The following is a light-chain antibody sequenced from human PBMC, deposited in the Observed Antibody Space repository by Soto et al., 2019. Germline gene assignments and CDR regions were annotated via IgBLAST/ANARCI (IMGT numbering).Light chain of an antibody. V-gene: IGKV1-8*01. Sequence: AIQLTQSPSSLSASVGDSVTITCRASQGISSYLAWYQQKPGKAPKLLIYAASTLQSGVPSRFSGSGSGTDFTLTISCLQSEDFATYYCQQYYSYPPTFGQGTKVDI. CDR2: AAS. J-gene: IGKJ1*01. CDR1: QGISSY. CDR3: QQYYSYPPT.